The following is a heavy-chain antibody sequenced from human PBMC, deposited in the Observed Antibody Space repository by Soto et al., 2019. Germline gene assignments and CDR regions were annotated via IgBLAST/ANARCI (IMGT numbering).Heavy chain of an antibody. Sequence: QVQLVESGGGVVQPGRSLRLSCAASGFTFSVYGMHWVRQAPGKGLEWVAVIWSDGSSKYYADSVKGRFTISRDNSKNTLSLQMNSLRAEDTAVYFCARDTLNMAVSSGNYFDYWGQGTLVTVSS. J-gene: IGHJ4*02. CDR2: IWSDGSSK. CDR1: GFTFSVYG. V-gene: IGHV3-33*01. CDR3: ARDTLNMAVSSGNYFDY. D-gene: IGHD3-22*01.